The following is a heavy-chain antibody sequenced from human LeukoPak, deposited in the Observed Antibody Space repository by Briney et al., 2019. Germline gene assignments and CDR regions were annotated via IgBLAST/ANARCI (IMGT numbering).Heavy chain of an antibody. Sequence: PGGSLRLSCVASGFIFSSYEMNWVRQAPGKRLEWVSHISSSGITISYADSVKGRFTISRDNAKNSLFLQMNSLRAGDTALYYCAGIAASVSTGFDPWGRGTLVTVSS. CDR3: AGIAASVSTGFDP. D-gene: IGHD6-13*01. CDR1: GFIFSSYE. CDR2: ISSSGITI. V-gene: IGHV3-48*03. J-gene: IGHJ5*02.